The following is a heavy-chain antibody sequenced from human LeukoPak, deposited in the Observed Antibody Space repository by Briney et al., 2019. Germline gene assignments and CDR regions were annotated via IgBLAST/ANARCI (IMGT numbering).Heavy chain of an antibody. V-gene: IGHV4-34*01. J-gene: IGHJ4*02. CDR3: ARRTYSSGWAFDY. D-gene: IGHD6-19*01. CDR1: GGSFSGYY. Sequence: SETLSLTCAVYGGSFSGYYWSWIRQPPGKGLEWIGEINHSGSTNYNPSLKSRVTISVDTSKNQFSLKLSSVTAADTAVYYCARRTYSSGWAFDYWGQGTLVTVSS. CDR2: INHSGST.